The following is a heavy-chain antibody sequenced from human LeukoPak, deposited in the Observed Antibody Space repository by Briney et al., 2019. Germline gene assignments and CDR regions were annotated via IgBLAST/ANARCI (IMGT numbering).Heavy chain of an antibody. V-gene: IGHV3-21*01. CDR3: PSASRNYYDSSGYEADAFDI. Sequence: PGGSLRLSCAASGFTFSSYSMNWVRQAPGKGLQWVSFISSSSSYIYYADSVKGRFTIARDNAKNSLYLQMNSLRAEDTAVYYCPSASRNYYDSSGYEADAFDIWGQGTMVTVSS. D-gene: IGHD3-22*01. J-gene: IGHJ3*02. CDR2: ISSSSSYI. CDR1: GFTFSSYS.